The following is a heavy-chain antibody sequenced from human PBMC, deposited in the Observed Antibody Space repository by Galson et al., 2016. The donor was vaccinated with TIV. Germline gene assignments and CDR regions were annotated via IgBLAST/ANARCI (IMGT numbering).Heavy chain of an antibody. CDR3: ARGFNYGFDFYYGMDV. V-gene: IGHV1-2*02. J-gene: IGHJ6*02. D-gene: IGHD5-18*01. CDR1: GYPFSAYY. Sequence: SCKASGYPFSAYYIHWVRQAPGQGLEWMGWINPYGDDTNYEQRFQGRVSMTSDTSINTAYMELSSLRSDDTAISFCARGFNYGFDFYYGMDVWGQGTTVTVSS. CDR2: INPYGDDT.